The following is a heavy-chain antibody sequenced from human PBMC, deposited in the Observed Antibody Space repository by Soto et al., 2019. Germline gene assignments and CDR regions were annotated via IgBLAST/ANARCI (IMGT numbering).Heavy chain of an antibody. V-gene: IGHV1-46*01. CDR1: GYTFTSYY. J-gene: IGHJ5*02. Sequence: QAQLVQSGAEVKKPGASVKVSCKASGYTFTSYYIHWVRQAPGQGLEWMGIINPSGGSATYTQKFQDRVTMTRDTSTSTVYMELSSLRSEDTAVYYCATDRGGFDPWGQGTLVTVSS. CDR3: ATDRGGFDP. CDR2: INPSGGSA.